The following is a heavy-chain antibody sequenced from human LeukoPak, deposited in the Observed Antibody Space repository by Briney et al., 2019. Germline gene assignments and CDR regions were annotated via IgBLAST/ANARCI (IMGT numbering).Heavy chain of an antibody. J-gene: IGHJ4*02. CDR3: ARKVEDYFGSGSRTNDY. CDR2: INQSGST. V-gene: IGHV4-34*01. Sequence: SETLSLTCAVYGESLSGYYWSWIRQPPGKGLEWIGEINQSGSTDYNPSLKSRVIISVDTSKNQFSLKLRSVTAADTAVYYCARKVEDYFGSGSRTNDYWGQGTLVTVSS. CDR1: GESLSGYY. D-gene: IGHD3-10*01.